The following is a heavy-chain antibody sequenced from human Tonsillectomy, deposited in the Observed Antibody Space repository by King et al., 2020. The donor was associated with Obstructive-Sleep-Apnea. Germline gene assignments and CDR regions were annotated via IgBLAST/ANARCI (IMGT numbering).Heavy chain of an antibody. V-gene: IGHV4-4*02. CDR2: IYHSGST. Sequence: VQLQESGPGLVKPSGTLSLTCAVSGGSISSSNWWSWVRQPPGKGLEWIGEIYHSGSTNYNPSLTRRVTISVDKSKNQFSLKLSSVTAADTAVYYCARLLGYCSGGSCPTPNYFDYWGQGTLVTVSS. CDR1: GGSISSSNW. D-gene: IGHD2-15*01. J-gene: IGHJ4*02. CDR3: ARLLGYCSGGSCPTPNYFDY.